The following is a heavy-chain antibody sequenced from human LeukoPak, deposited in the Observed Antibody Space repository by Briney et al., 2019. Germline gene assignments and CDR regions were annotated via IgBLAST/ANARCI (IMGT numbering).Heavy chain of an antibody. D-gene: IGHD2-2*01. V-gene: IGHV4-39*07. Sequence: SETLSLTCTVSGGSISSSSYYWGWIRQPPGKGLEWIGSIYYSGSTYYNPSLKSRVTISVDTSKNQFSLKLSSVTAADTAVYYCERVKVVVVPAAPGGWFDPWGQGTLVTVSS. CDR1: GGSISSSSYY. CDR3: ERVKVVVVPAAPGGWFDP. J-gene: IGHJ5*02. CDR2: IYYSGST.